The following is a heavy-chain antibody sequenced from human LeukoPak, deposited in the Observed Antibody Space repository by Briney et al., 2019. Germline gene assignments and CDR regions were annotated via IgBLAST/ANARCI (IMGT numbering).Heavy chain of an antibody. CDR2: ISYDGSKK. Sequence: PGGSLRLSCVASAFTFNNYGMHWVRQAPGKGLEWVAVISYDGSKKYYADSVQDRFTISRNDSKNTLYLQMNSLRVEGTAVSYCTKGVLGGTQSVSAGLDFWGQGTLVTVSS. D-gene: IGHD3-16*01. J-gene: IGHJ4*02. V-gene: IGHV3-30*18. CDR1: AFTFNNYG. CDR3: TKGVLGGTQSVSAGLDF.